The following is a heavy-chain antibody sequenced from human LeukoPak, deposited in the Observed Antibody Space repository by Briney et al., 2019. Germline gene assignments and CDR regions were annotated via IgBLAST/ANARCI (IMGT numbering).Heavy chain of an antibody. CDR2: ISYDGSNK. Sequence: GGSLRLSCAASGFTFSSYAMHWVRQAPGKGLEWVAVISYDGSNKYYADSVKGRFTISRDNSKNTLYLQMNSLRAEDTAVYYCAKDIDFDYFDYWGQGTLVTVSS. CDR1: GFTFSSYA. J-gene: IGHJ4*02. D-gene: IGHD3-3*01. V-gene: IGHV3-30-3*01. CDR3: AKDIDFDYFDY.